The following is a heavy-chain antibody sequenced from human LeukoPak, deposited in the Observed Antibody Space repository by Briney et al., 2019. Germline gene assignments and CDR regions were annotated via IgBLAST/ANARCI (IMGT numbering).Heavy chain of an antibody. CDR2: IYYSGST. Sequence: SETLSLTCTVSGGSISSSSYYWGWIRQPPGKGLEWIGGIYYSGSTYYNPSLKSRVTISVDMSKNQFSLKLRSVTAADTAVYFCVRGVTRGYIYADWGQGTLVTVSS. J-gene: IGHJ4*02. CDR3: VRGVTRGYIYAD. V-gene: IGHV4-39*07. CDR1: GGSISSSSYY. D-gene: IGHD5-18*01.